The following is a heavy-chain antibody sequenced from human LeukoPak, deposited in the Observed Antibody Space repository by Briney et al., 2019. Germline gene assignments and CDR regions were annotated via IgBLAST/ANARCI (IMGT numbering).Heavy chain of an antibody. D-gene: IGHD2-15*01. Sequence: SETLSLTCTLSGGFISSSSYYGGWIRQPPGKGLEWIGSINYSGSTYYNPSLKSRVTISLNTSKNHFSLKLSSVTAADTAVYYCARHSPLLCSGSSCYPTDYWGQGALVTVSS. CDR1: GGFISSSSYY. CDR2: INYSGST. V-gene: IGHV4-39*01. J-gene: IGHJ4*02. CDR3: ARHSPLLCSGSSCYPTDY.